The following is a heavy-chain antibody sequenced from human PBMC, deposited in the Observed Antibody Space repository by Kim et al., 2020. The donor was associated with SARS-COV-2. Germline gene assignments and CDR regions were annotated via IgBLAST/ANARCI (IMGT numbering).Heavy chain of an antibody. CDR3: ARAVVLSWWPHDY. Sequence: AQKIQGRVTMTRDTSTSTVYMELSSLRSEDTAVYYCARAVVLSWWPHDYWGQGTLVTVSS. V-gene: IGHV1-46*01. J-gene: IGHJ4*02. D-gene: IGHD3-10*01.